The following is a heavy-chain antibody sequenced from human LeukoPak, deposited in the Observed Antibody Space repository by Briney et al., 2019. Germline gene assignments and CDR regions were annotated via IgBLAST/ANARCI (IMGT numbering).Heavy chain of an antibody. CDR3: ARGRYYYDSSGYYIDY. V-gene: IGHV1-69*13. CDR1: GGTFSSYA. Sequence: SVKVSCKASGGTFSSYAISWVRQAPGQGLEWMGGIIPIFGTANYAQKFQGRVTITADESTSTAYMELSSLRSEDTAVYYCARGRYYYDSSGYYIDYWGQGTMVTVSS. CDR2: IIPIFGTA. J-gene: IGHJ3*01. D-gene: IGHD3-22*01.